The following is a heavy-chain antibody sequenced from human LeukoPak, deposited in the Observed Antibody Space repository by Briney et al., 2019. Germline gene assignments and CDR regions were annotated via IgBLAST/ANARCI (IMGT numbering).Heavy chain of an antibody. Sequence: SGPTLVNPTQTLTLTCTFSGFSLSTSGVGVGWTRQPPGKALEWLALIFWDDDKRYSPSLKTGLTITKDTSKHQVVLTMTNMDPVDTATYYCVHIGRTVTHYYYMDVWGKGTTVTVSS. J-gene: IGHJ6*03. CDR1: GFSLSTSGVG. CDR3: VHIGRTVTHYYYMDV. CDR2: IFWDDDK. V-gene: IGHV2-5*02. D-gene: IGHD4-17*01.